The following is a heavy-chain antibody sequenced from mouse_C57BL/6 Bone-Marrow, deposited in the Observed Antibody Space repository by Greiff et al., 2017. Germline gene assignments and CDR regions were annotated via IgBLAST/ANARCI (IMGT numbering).Heavy chain of an antibody. V-gene: IGHV1-82*01. CDR1: GYAFSSSW. Sequence: QVQLQQSGPELVKPGASVKISCKASGYAFSSSWMNWVKQRPGKGLEWIGRIYPGDGDTNYNGKFKGKATLTAAKSSSTAYMQLSSLTSEDSAVYFCARGGGGYYFDYWGQGTTLTVSS. CDR3: ARGGGGYYFDY. CDR2: IYPGDGDT. J-gene: IGHJ2*01.